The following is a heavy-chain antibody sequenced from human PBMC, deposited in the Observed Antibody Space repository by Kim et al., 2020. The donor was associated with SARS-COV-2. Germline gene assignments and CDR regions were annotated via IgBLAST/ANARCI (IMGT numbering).Heavy chain of an antibody. CDR2: IWYDGSNK. J-gene: IGHJ4*02. CDR3: ARGGDYSSSLRN. CDR1: GFTFSSYG. V-gene: IGHV3-33*01. Sequence: GGSLRLSCAASGFTFSSYGMHWVRQAPGKGLEWVAVIWYDGSNKYYADSVKGRFTISRDNSKNTLYLQMNSLRAEDTAVYYCARGGDYSSSLRNWGQGTLVTVS. D-gene: IGHD6-13*01.